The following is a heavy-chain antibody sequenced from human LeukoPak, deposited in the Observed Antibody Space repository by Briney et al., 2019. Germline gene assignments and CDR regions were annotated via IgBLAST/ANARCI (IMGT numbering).Heavy chain of an antibody. CDR1: GLTFSRYY. J-gene: IGHJ1*01. CDR3: IPPAAGLRRTISTEYFQH. D-gene: IGHD2-2*01. Sequence: GGFLRLSCAAPGLTFSRYYIYWVRPAPGEGLGWGAYISSSGETIYYAASVKGRFTISRDNANKSLYLRMNSLRVEDTAIYYCIPPAAGLRRTISTEYFQHWGQGALVTVSS. CDR2: ISSSGETI. V-gene: IGHV3-48*03.